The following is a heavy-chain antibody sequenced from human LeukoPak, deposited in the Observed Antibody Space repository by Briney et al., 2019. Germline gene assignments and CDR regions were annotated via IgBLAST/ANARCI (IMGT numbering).Heavy chain of an antibody. CDR2: IYTGGGT. J-gene: IGHJ4*02. CDR1: GFTVSSNY. Sequence: QPGGSLRLSCAASGFTVSSNYMSWVRQAPGKGLEWVSGIYTGGGTYNADSVKGRFTISRDNSKNTLYLQMNSLRAEDTAVYYCARDVSTVAYFDCWGQGALVTVSS. CDR3: ARDVSTVAYFDC. V-gene: IGHV3-66*02. D-gene: IGHD1-1*01.